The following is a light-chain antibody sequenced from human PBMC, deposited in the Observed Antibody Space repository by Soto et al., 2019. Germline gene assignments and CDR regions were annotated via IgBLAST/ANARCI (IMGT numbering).Light chain of an antibody. J-gene: IGKJ4*01. Sequence: DIQMTQSPSTLSASVGDRVTITCRASQSISSWLAWYQQRPGKAPNLLIHTASTLKSGVPSRFIGSGSATEFTLTISSLQPDDFAAYYCQHYDFNSGLTFGGGTKVEI. CDR3: QHYDFNSGLT. CDR2: TAS. CDR1: QSISSW. V-gene: IGKV1-5*03.